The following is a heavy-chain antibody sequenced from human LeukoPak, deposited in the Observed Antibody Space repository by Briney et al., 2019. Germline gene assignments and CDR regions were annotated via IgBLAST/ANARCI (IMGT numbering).Heavy chain of an antibody. V-gene: IGHV5-51*01. D-gene: IGHD3-10*01. CDR3: ATKGRITMVRGVQRNDAFDI. CDR2: IYPGDSDT. J-gene: IGHJ3*02. Sequence: GESLKISCKGSGYSFTSYWIGWVRQMPGKSLEWMGIIYPGDSDTRYSPSFQGQVTISADKSISTAYLQWSSLKASDTAMYYCATKGRITMVRGVQRNDAFDIWGQGTMVTVSS. CDR1: GYSFTSYW.